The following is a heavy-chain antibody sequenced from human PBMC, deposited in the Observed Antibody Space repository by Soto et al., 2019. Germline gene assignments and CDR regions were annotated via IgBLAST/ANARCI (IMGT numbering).Heavy chain of an antibody. CDR3: VRGGHGSGSYLGSS. D-gene: IGHD3-10*01. CDR2: IRQDGGAQ. CDR1: GFTFTTYW. V-gene: IGHV3-7*03. Sequence: PGGSLRLSCVASGFTFTTYWMSWVRQAPGKGLEWVANIRQDGGAQYYADSVKGRFTISRDNAKNSVYLQMDSLGVEDTAVYYCVRGGHGSGSYLGSSCGQGILLTVST. J-gene: IGHJ5*02.